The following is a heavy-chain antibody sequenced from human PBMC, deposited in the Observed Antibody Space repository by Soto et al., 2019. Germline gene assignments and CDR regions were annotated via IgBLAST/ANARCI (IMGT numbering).Heavy chain of an antibody. D-gene: IGHD2-15*01. CDR2: INHSGST. CDR1: GGSFSGYY. Sequence: SETLSLTCAVYGGSFSGYYWSWIRQPPGKGLEWIGEINHSGSTNYNPSLKSRVTISVDTSKNQFSLKLSSVTAADTAVYYCASLRYCSGGSCYPWGQGTLVTVSS. V-gene: IGHV4-34*01. CDR3: ASLRYCSGGSCYP. J-gene: IGHJ5*02.